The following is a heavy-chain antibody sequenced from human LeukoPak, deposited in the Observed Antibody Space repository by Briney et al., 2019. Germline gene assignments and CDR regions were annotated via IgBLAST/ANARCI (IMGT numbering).Heavy chain of an antibody. V-gene: IGHV3-30*02. CDR2: IRYDGSNK. D-gene: IGHD2-15*01. J-gene: IGHJ6*03. Sequence: GGSLRLSCAASGFTFSSYGMHWVRQAPGKGLEWVAFIRYDGSNKYYADSVKGRFTISRDSSKNTLYLQMNSLRAEDTAVYYCAAASYYYYYYMDVWGKGTTVTVSS. CDR1: GFTFSSYG. CDR3: AAASYYYYYYMDV.